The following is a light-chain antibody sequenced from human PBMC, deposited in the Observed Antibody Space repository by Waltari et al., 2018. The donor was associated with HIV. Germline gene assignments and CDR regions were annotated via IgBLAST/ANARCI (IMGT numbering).Light chain of an antibody. Sequence: DIQMTQSPSSLSASVGDRVAITCRASQAIRNALGWYQQKPGEAPKRRIYAASTLQKVVSSRFSGSGSGAEFTHTFTSLHPKDVATYYCLQHNDYPRTFNQGTKVEIK. CDR1: QAIRNA. V-gene: IGKV1-17*01. J-gene: IGKJ2*01. CDR2: AAS. CDR3: LQHNDYPRT.